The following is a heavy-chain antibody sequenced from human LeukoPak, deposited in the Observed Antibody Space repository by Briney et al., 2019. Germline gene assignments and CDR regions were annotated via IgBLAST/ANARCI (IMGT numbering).Heavy chain of an antibody. D-gene: IGHD3-10*01. V-gene: IGHV4-59*11. Sequence: PSETLSLTCNVSGVSISTHYWSWIRQSPGKGLEWIGYIYHNGITNYNPSLKSRVTISVDTSKNQFSLKLSSVTAADTAVYYCARGDITMVRGAFYYYYYMDVWGKGTTVTISS. CDR1: GVSISTHY. J-gene: IGHJ6*03. CDR2: IYHNGIT. CDR3: ARGDITMVRGAFYYYYYMDV.